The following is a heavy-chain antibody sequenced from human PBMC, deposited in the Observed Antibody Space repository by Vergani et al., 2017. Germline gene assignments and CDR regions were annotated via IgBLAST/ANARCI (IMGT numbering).Heavy chain of an antibody. CDR3: ARARARYYFDY. J-gene: IGHJ4*02. V-gene: IGHV4-61*02. D-gene: IGHD3-10*01. Sequence: QLQLQESGPGLVEPSETLSLTCTVSGASISSGSYYWSWIRQPAGKGLEWIGRIYTSGSTNYNPSLKSRVTMSVDTSKNQFSLKLSSVTAADTAVYYCARARARYYFDYWGQGTLVTVSS. CDR2: IYTSGST. CDR1: GASISSGSYY.